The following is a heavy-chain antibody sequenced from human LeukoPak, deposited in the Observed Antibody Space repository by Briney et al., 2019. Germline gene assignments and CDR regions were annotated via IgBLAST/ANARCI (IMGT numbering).Heavy chain of an antibody. D-gene: IGHD2-2*01. CDR1: GYTFTSYD. Sequence: ASVKVSCNASGYTFTSYDINWVRQATGQWLEWMGWMNPNSGNTGYAQKFQGRITITRNTSISTAYMELSSLRSEDTAVYYCARERSTSRRYFDLWGRVTLVTVSP. J-gene: IGHJ2*01. CDR2: MNPNSGNT. CDR3: ARERSTSRRYFDL. V-gene: IGHV1-8*03.